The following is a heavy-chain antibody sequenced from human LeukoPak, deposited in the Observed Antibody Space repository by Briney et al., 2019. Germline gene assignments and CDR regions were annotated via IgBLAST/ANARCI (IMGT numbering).Heavy chain of an antibody. D-gene: IGHD2-2*01. CDR3: ARHRRYCSSTSCSQRSYYYYYMDV. J-gene: IGHJ6*03. Sequence: GESLKISCKGSGYSFTSYWIGWVRQMPGKGLEWMGIIYPGDSDTRYSPSFQGQVTISADKSISTACLQWSSLKASDTAMYYCARHRRYCSSTSCSQRSYYYYYMDVWGKGTTVTVSS. CDR2: IYPGDSDT. CDR1: GYSFTSYW. V-gene: IGHV5-51*01.